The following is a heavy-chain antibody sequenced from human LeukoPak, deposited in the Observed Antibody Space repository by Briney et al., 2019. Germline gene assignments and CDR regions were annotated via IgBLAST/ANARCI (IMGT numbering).Heavy chain of an antibody. J-gene: IGHJ2*01. V-gene: IGHV3-21*04. CDR2: ITSGSSYI. CDR3: AKDNAPGYYDSSGYYYDWYFDL. CDR1: GFTFSTYS. D-gene: IGHD3-22*01. Sequence: GVSLRLSCAASGFTFSTYSMNWVRQAPGKGLEWVSPITSGSSYIYYADSMEGRFTISRDNAKNSLYLQMNSLRAEDTALYYCAKDNAPGYYDSSGYYYDWYFDLWGRGTLVTVSS.